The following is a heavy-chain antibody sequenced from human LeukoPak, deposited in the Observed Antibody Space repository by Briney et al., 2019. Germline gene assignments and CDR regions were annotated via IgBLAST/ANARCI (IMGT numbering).Heavy chain of an antibody. CDR2: ISSSGSYI. CDR1: GFTFTSDS. V-gene: IGHV3-21*01. CDR3: ARVRVNSGSFHAADAFDI. Sequence: PVGSLRLSCAASGFTFTSDSMNWVCQGPGEGLEWVSSISSSGSYISYADSVKGRFTSSRDNAKNSLYLQMNSLRAEDTAVYYCARVRVNSGSFHAADAFDIWGQGTMVTVSS. J-gene: IGHJ3*02. D-gene: IGHD1-26*01.